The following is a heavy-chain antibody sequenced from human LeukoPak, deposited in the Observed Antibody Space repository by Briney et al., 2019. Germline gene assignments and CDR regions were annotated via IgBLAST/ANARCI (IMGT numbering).Heavy chain of an antibody. V-gene: IGHV3-30*18. CDR2: ISSDGSNN. Sequence: RGCLRLSCAASGFTSSSYGMHWVSQAPGKGLEWVTVISSDGSNNYYADSVKGRFTISRDNSKNTLYLQMNSLRAEDTAVYYCAKDQQYHSYGSAYYLDYWGQGTLVTVSS. J-gene: IGHJ4*02. CDR1: GFTSSSYG. D-gene: IGHD5-18*01. CDR3: AKDQQYHSYGSAYYLDY.